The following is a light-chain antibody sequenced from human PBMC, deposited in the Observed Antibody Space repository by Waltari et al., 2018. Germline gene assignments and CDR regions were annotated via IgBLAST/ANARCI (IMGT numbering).Light chain of an antibody. Sequence: DIVMTQSPDSLAVSLGERATINCKSSQSVLYSSNNQNYLAWYQQKPGQPPKLVIYWASTRESGVPDRCSGSGSGTDFTLTISSLQAEDVAVYYCQQYYTTPFTFGPGTKVDIK. V-gene: IGKV4-1*01. CDR2: WAS. J-gene: IGKJ3*01. CDR1: QSVLYSSNNQNY. CDR3: QQYYTTPFT.